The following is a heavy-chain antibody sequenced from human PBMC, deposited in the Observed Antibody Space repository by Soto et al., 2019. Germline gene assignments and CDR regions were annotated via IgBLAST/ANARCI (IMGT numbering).Heavy chain of an antibody. CDR3: ARDPSVANYWYFDL. J-gene: IGHJ2*01. Sequence: QVQLQESGPGLVKPSQTLSLTCTVSGGSISSGGNYWSWIRQHPGKGLELNGYIYYSGSTYYNPSLKRRVTISVDTSKNQFSVKLSSVTAADTAVYYCARDPSVANYWYFDLWGRGTLVTVSS. CDR2: IYYSGST. CDR1: GGSISSGGNY. V-gene: IGHV4-31*03. D-gene: IGHD2-15*01.